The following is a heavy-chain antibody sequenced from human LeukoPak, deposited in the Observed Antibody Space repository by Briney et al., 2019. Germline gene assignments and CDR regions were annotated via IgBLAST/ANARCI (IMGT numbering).Heavy chain of an antibody. CDR1: GYTLTELS. V-gene: IGHV1-24*01. CDR2: FDPEDGEA. Sequence: ASVKVSCKFSGYTLTELSMHWVRQAPGKGLGWMGGFDPEDGEAIYAQKFQGRVTMTEDTSTDTAYMELSRLRSEDTAVYYCARDPSYSSSSRPYYYMDVWGKGTTVTVSS. CDR3: ARDPSYSSSSRPYYYMDV. J-gene: IGHJ6*03. D-gene: IGHD6-6*01.